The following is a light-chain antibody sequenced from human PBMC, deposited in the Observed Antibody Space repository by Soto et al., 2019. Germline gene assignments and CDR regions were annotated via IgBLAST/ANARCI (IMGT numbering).Light chain of an antibody. CDR3: QSYDSRLSGVV. Sequence: QSVLTQPPSVSGAPGQRVTISCTGSSSNIGAGYDVHWYQQLPGTAPKLLIYGNSNRPSGVPDRFSGSKSGTSASLAITGLQAEDEADYYCQSYDSRLSGVVFGGGTKVTGL. CDR1: SSNIGAGYD. V-gene: IGLV1-40*01. CDR2: GNS. J-gene: IGLJ2*01.